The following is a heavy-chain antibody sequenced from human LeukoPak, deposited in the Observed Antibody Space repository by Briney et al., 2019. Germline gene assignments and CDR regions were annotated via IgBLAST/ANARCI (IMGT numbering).Heavy chain of an antibody. D-gene: IGHD7-27*01. J-gene: IGHJ3*02. Sequence: SAKVSCKASGGTFSSYAISWVRQAPGQGLEWMGRIIPIFGTANYAQKFQGRVTITTDESTRTAYMELSSLRSEDTAVYYCARDLNPFNWGDDAFDIWGQGTMVTVSS. CDR1: GGTFSSYA. CDR3: ARDLNPFNWGDDAFDI. CDR2: IIPIFGTA. V-gene: IGHV1-69*05.